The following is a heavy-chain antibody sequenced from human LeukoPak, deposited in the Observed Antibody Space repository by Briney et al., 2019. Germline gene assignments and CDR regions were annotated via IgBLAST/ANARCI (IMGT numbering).Heavy chain of an antibody. V-gene: IGHV3-21*01. CDR3: ARMEVLITQDAFDI. Sequence: PARSLTLSCAVSGFTFSSYSMNWVRHAPRQGLDWDSSISFSDPYVSYSDSVNGRLTTSTENNTNSLYLQMISLRAADTAVYYCARMEVLITQDAFDIWGQGTMVTVSS. J-gene: IGHJ3*02. CDR1: GFTFSSYS. CDR2: ISFSDPYV. D-gene: IGHD2-8*01.